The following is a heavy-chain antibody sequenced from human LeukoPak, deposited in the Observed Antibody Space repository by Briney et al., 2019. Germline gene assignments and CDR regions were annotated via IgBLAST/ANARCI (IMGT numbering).Heavy chain of an antibody. CDR1: GFTVSSNY. D-gene: IGHD3-22*01. CDR2: IYSGGNT. CDR3: ARVLLYYYDSSGYQDY. J-gene: IGHJ4*02. V-gene: IGHV3-53*01. Sequence: SGGSLRLSCAASGFTVSSNYMSWVRQAPGKGLEWVSVIYSGGNTYYADSVKGRFTISRDNSKNTLYLQMNGLRAEDTAVYYCARVLLYYYDSSGYQDYWGQGTLVTVSS.